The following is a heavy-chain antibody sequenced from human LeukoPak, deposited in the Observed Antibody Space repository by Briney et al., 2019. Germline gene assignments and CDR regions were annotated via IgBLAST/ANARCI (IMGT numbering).Heavy chain of an antibody. D-gene: IGHD2-8*01. Sequence: GGSLRLSCAASGFTFNNYAMSWVRQAAGKGLEWVSRVSGSGDSTSNADSVKGRFTTSRDNSKNTLYLQMNSLRAEDTALYYCARDDAPGGGYLDYWGQGTLVTVSS. CDR1: GFTFNNYA. CDR2: VSGSGDST. J-gene: IGHJ4*02. V-gene: IGHV3-23*01. CDR3: ARDDAPGGGYLDY.